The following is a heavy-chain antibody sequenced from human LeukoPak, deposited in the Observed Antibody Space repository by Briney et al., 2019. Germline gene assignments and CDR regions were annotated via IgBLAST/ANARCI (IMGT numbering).Heavy chain of an antibody. D-gene: IGHD3-9*01. V-gene: IGHV3-23*01. CDR2: ISGSGGST. J-gene: IGHJ4*02. CDR1: GFTFSSYA. CDR3: ANQYYDILTGYYNVIGY. Sequence: PGGSLRLSCAASGFTFSSYAMSWVRQAPGKGLEWVSAISGSGGSTYYADSVKGRFTISRDNSKNTLYLQMNSLRAEDTAVYYCANQYYDILTGYYNVIGYCGQGTLVTVSS.